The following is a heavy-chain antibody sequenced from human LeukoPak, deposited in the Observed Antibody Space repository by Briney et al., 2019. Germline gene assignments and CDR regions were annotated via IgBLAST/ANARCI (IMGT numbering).Heavy chain of an antibody. J-gene: IGHJ5*02. CDR1: GGSTSTYY. CDR2: IYNSGST. CDR3: AEAVAAAGRFGFDP. V-gene: IGHV4-59*01. Sequence: PSETLSLTCTVPGGSTSTYYWGWIRQPPGKGLEWIGYIYNSGSTNYNPSLQSRVTISVDTSKNQFSLRLTSVTAADTAVYYCAEAVAAAGRFGFDPWGQGTLVTVSS. D-gene: IGHD6-13*01.